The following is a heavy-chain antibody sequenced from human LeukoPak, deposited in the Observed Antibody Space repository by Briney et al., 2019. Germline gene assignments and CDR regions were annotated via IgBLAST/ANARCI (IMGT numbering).Heavy chain of an antibody. D-gene: IGHD3-10*01. CDR2: ISGSGYST. J-gene: IGHJ4*02. Sequence: GGSLRLSCVASGFTFNNYAMTWVRQAPGKGLEWVSAISGSGYSTYYADSVKGRFTISRDNSKNTLYLQMNSLRAEDTAVYYCAKDRMGSGSSDYWGQGTLVTVSS. CDR3: AKDRMGSGSSDY. V-gene: IGHV3-23*01. CDR1: GFTFNNYA.